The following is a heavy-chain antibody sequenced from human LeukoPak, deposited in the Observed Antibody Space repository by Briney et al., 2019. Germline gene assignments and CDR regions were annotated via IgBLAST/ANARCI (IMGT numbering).Heavy chain of an antibody. CDR3: ARENWSNDY. D-gene: IGHD1-1*01. J-gene: IGHJ4*02. Sequence: PGGSLRLSCAASGFTFTTYYMTWVRQAPGKRLEWLANISQDGRTKYYADSVEGRFAISRDNAINSVFLQMNSVRAEDMAVYYCARENWSNDYWGQGTLVTASS. CDR2: ISQDGRTK. V-gene: IGHV3-7*01. CDR1: GFTFTTYY.